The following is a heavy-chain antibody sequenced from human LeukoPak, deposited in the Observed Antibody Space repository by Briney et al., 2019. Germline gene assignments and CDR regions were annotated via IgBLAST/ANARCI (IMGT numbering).Heavy chain of an antibody. J-gene: IGHJ4*02. CDR1: GGSVNSGCYY. CDR3: ARGYCSGGSCYSFDY. CDR2: INHSGST. V-gene: IGHV4-61*01. Sequence: SETLSLTCTVSGGSVNSGCYYWNWIRQPPGKGLEWIGEINHSGSTNYNPSLKSRVTISVDRSKNQFSLKLSSVTAADTAVYYCARGYCSGGSCYSFDYWGQGTLVTVSS. D-gene: IGHD2-15*01.